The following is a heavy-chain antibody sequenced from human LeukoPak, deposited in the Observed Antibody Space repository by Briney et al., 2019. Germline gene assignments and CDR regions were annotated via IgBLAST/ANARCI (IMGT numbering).Heavy chain of an antibody. D-gene: IGHD3-22*01. CDR2: IISSSRST. Sequence: GGSLRLSCAASGFTFSNHGMNWVRQAPGKGLEWVSGIISSSRSTYYADSVRGRFTISRDKSRNTLYLQMNSLRAEDTALYYCARGPPYYYDSSGYYYFDYWGQGTLVTVSS. J-gene: IGHJ4*02. CDR3: ARGPPYYYDSSGYYYFDY. V-gene: IGHV3-23*01. CDR1: GFTFSNHG.